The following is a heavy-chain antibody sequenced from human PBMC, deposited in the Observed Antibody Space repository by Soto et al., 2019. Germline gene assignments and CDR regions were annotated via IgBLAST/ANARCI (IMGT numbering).Heavy chain of an antibody. CDR1: GDSVSIYSGA. Sequence: SQTLSLTCVISGDSVSIYSGAWNWIRQSPSRGLEWLGRTYYRSKWYYDYAESVKSRIIISVDTSKNQFSLQLNSVTPEDAAVYYCASDPGYSLDYCGQGTHVTVSS. CDR2: TYYRSKWYY. V-gene: IGHV6-1*01. CDR3: ASDPGYSLDY. D-gene: IGHD5-12*01. J-gene: IGHJ4*02.